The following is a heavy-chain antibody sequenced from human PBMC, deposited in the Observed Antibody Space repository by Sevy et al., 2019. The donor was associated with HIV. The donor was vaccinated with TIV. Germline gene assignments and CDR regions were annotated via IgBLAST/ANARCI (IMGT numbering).Heavy chain of an antibody. V-gene: IGHV1-24*01. D-gene: IGHD3-22*01. CDR3: ASTRDYYDSSGYYFDY. CDR1: GYTLTELS. J-gene: IGHJ4*02. Sequence: ASVKVSCKVSGYTLTELSIHWVRQAPGKGLEWLATFDPEDGKTIYAQNFQGRVTMTEDTSTDTTYMELSSLRSEDTAVYYCASTRDYYDSSGYYFDYWGQGTLVTVSS. CDR2: FDPEDGKT.